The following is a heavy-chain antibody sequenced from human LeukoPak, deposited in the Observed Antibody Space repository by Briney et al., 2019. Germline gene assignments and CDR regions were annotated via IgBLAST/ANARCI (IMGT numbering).Heavy chain of an antibody. CDR3: GGGVYYDSSGYYYDAFDI. J-gene: IGHJ3*02. V-gene: IGHV4-59*01. CDR1: GGSISSYY. CDR2: IYYSGST. Sequence: SETLSLTCTVSGGSISSYYWSWIRQPPGKGLEWIGYIYYSGSTNYNPSLKSRVTISVDTSKNQFSLKLSSVTAADTAAYYCGGGVYYDSSGYYYDAFDIWGQGTMVTVSS. D-gene: IGHD3-22*01.